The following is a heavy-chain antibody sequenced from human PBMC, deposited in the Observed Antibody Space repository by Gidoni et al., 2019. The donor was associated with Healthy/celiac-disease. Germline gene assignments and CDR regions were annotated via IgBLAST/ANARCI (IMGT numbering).Heavy chain of an antibody. CDR2: SYSGGST. CDR3: ATEGYGDYFDY. CDR1: GFTVSSNY. D-gene: IGHD4-17*01. J-gene: IGHJ4*02. V-gene: IGHV3-66*01. Sequence: EVQLVESGGGLVQPGGSLRLSCAASGFTVSSNYMSWVRQAPGKGLEWVSVSYSGGSTYYADSVKGRFTISRDNSKNTLYLQMNSLRAEDTAVYYCATEGYGDYFDYWGQGTLVTVSS.